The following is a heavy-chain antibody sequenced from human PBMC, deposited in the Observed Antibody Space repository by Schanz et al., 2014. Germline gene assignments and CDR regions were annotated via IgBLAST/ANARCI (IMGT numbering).Heavy chain of an antibody. CDR2: IYYSGST. J-gene: IGHJ3*02. CDR3: ASKGLTTDAFDI. CDR1: GYSINTSDW. V-gene: IGHV4-28*07. Sequence: QVQLQESGPGLVKPSDTLSLTCAVSGYSINTSDWWGWIRQPPGKGLEWIGYIYYSGSTYYNPSLKSRVPMSVDTPKNHFPLKLRSVTAVDTAVYYCASKGLTTDAFDIWGQGTMVTVSS. D-gene: IGHD2-8*01.